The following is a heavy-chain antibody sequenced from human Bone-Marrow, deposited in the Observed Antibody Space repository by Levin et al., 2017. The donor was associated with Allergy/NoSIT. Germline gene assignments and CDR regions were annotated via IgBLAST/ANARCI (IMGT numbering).Heavy chain of an antibody. J-gene: IGHJ5*02. Sequence: SETLSLTCTVSGDSISSYYWSWIRQPPGKGLEWIGYIYYSGTTNYNPSLKSRVTISIDTSKNQFSLNLFSVTAADTAVYYCARARPARYSSSWFTNWFDPWGQGTLVTVSS. CDR1: GDSISSYY. CDR2: IYYSGTT. CDR3: ARARPARYSSSWFTNWFDP. D-gene: IGHD6-13*01. V-gene: IGHV4-59*01.